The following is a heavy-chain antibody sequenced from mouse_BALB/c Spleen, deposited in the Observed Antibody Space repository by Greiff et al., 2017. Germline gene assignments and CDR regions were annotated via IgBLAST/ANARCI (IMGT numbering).Heavy chain of an antibody. J-gene: IGHJ1*01. V-gene: IGHV7-1*02. CDR3: ARDSLHYYDGYFDV. CDR2: SRNKANDYTT. CDR1: GFTFSDFY. Sequence: EVKLMESGGGLVQPGGSLRLSCATSGFTFSDFYMEWVRQPPGKRLEWIAASRNKANDYTTEYSASVKGRFIVSRDTSQSILYLQMNALRAEDTAIYYCARDSLHYYDGYFDVWGAGTTVTVSS. D-gene: IGHD1-2*01.